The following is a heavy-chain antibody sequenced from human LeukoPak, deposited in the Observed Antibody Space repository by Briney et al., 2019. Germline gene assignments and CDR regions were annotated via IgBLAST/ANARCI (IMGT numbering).Heavy chain of an antibody. CDR3: ARVGDAYGGSVYYSDAFDI. CDR1: GYNFDSFG. V-gene: IGHV1-18*01. CDR2: IGAYNGNT. D-gene: IGHD3-22*01. Sequence: ASVKVSCKASGYNFDSFGITWVRQAPGQGLEWMGWIGAYNGNTNYAQSLQGRVTMTSDTSTSTAYMELRSLKSDDTAVYYCARVGDAYGGSVYYSDAFDIWGQETVVTVSS. J-gene: IGHJ3*02.